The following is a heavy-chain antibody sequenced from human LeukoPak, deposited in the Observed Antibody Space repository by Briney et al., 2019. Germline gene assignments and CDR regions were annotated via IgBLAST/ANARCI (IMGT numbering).Heavy chain of an antibody. CDR1: GGTFSSYA. Sequence: SVKVSCKASGGTFSSYAISWVRQAPGQGLEWMGGIIPIFGTANYAQKFQGRVTITADESTSTAYMELSSLRSEDTAVYYCARGPQYSSSSEYFQHWGQGTLVTVSS. D-gene: IGHD6-6*01. CDR2: IIPIFGTA. CDR3: ARGPQYSSSSEYFQH. J-gene: IGHJ1*01. V-gene: IGHV1-69*13.